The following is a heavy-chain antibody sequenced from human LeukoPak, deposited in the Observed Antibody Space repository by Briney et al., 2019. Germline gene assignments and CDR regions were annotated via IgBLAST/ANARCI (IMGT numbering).Heavy chain of an antibody. CDR1: GFTFDDYT. D-gene: IGHD6-13*01. CDR2: ISWDGGST. CDR3: AKDTGIAAAGIDY. Sequence: GGSLRLSCAASGFTFDDYTMHWVRQAPGKGLEWISLISWDGGSTYYADSVKGRFTISRDNSKNSLYLQMNSLRTEDTALYYCAKDTGIAAAGIDYWGQGTLVTVSS. V-gene: IGHV3-43*01. J-gene: IGHJ4*02.